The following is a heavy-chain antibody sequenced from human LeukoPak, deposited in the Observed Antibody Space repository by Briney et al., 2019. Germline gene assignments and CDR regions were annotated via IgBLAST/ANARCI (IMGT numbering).Heavy chain of an antibody. V-gene: IGHV3-30*18. D-gene: IGHD2-8*01. CDR2: ISYDGTNK. CDR1: GFTFSSYG. J-gene: IGHJ4*02. CDR3: AKDHCTNGVCQAFDY. Sequence: PGGSLRLSCAVSGFTFSSYGMHWVRQAPGKGLEWMAVISYDGTNKYYADSVKGRFTISRDNSKNTLYLQMNSLRAEDTAVYYCAKDHCTNGVCQAFDYWGQGTLVTVSS.